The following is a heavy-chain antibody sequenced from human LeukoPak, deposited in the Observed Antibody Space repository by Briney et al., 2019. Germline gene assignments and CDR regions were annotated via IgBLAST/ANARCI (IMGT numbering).Heavy chain of an antibody. CDR2: IKSKTDGGTT. V-gene: IGHV3-15*01. CDR1: GFTFSSYS. D-gene: IGHD3-3*01. J-gene: IGHJ6*04. CDR3: AKGWYYDFWSGYLTDV. Sequence: GGSLRLSCAASGFTFSSYSMNWVRQAPGKGLEWVGRIKSKTDGGTTDYAAPVKGRFTISRDDSKNTLYLQMNSLKTEDTAVYYCAKGWYYDFWSGYLTDVWGKGTTVTVSS.